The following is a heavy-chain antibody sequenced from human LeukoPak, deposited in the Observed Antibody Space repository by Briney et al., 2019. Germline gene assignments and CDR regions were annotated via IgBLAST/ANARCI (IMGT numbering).Heavy chain of an antibody. CDR1: GFTFDDYA. CDR3: AKDIAYDSSGGFDY. CDR2: ISWNSGNI. J-gene: IGHJ4*02. V-gene: IGHV3-9*01. Sequence: GGSLRLSCAASGFTFDDYAMHWVRQAPGKGLEWVSGISWNSGNIGYADSVKGRFAISRDNAKNSLYLQMNSLRAEDTAFYYCAKDIAYDSSGGFDYWGQGTLVTVSS. D-gene: IGHD3-22*01.